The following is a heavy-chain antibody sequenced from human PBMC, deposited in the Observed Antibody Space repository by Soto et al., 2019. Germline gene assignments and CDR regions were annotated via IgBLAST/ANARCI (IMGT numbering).Heavy chain of an antibody. V-gene: IGHV4-30-2*01. CDR1: GGSITSGVYS. CDR3: ARVPTP. J-gene: IGHJ5*02. CDR2: IYHSGST. Sequence: PSETLSLTCTVSGGSITSGVYSWSWIRQPPGKGLEWIGCIYHSGSTNYNPALKSRVTISMDGSKNQFSLKLSSVTAADTAVYYCARVPTPWGQGTLVTVSS.